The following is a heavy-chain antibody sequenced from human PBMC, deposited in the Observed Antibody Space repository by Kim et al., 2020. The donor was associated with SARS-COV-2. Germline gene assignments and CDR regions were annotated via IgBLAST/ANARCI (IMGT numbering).Heavy chain of an antibody. V-gene: IGHV3-74*01. CDR3: ARVGTLEATAVSTLPYFDY. CDR2: ISNNGSIT. J-gene: IGHJ4*02. Sequence: GGSLRLSCAASGFTFSSSWMNWVRQAPGKGLEWVARISNNGSITSYADSVKGRFTISRDNAKNTLYLQMNSLRAEDTAVYYCARVGTLEATAVSTLPYFDYWGQGTQLTVSS. D-gene: IGHD6-13*01. CDR1: GFTFSSSW.